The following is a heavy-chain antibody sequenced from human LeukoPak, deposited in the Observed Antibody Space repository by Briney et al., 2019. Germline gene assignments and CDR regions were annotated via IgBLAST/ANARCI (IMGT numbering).Heavy chain of an antibody. V-gene: IGHV4-30-4*08. CDR2: IYYSGST. J-gene: IGHJ6*03. CDR3: ASSWRTIFGVVTPNYMDV. CDR1: GGSISSGDYY. D-gene: IGHD3-3*01. Sequence: SETLSLTCTVSGGSISSGDYYWSWIRQPPGKGLEWIGYIYYSGSTYYNPSLKSRVTISVDTSKNQFSLKLSSVTAADTAVYYCASSWRTIFGVVTPNYMDVWGKGTTVTVSS.